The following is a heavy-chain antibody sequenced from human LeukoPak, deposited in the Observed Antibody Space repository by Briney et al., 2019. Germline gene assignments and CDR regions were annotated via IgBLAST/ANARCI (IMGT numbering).Heavy chain of an antibody. CDR1: GFTFSSYG. V-gene: IGHV3-30*02. J-gene: IGHJ3*02. Sequence: GGSLRFSCAASGFTFSSYGMHWVRQAPGKGLEWVAFIRYDGSNKYYADSVKGRFTISRDNSKNTLYLQMNSLRAEDTAVYYCAKDLVRAAAGILHAFDIWGQGTMVTVSS. CDR3: AKDLVRAAAGILHAFDI. CDR2: IRYDGSNK. D-gene: IGHD6-13*01.